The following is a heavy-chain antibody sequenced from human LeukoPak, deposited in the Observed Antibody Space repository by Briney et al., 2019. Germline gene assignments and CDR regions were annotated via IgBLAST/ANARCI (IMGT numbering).Heavy chain of an antibody. J-gene: IGHJ4*02. Sequence: GGSLRLSCAASGFTFSSYAMSWVRQAPGKGLEWVSAISGSGGSTYYADSVKGRFTISRDNSKNTLYLQMNSLRAEDTAVYYCAKDQPYYDFWSGYSPRGPFDYWGQGTLVTVSS. D-gene: IGHD3-3*01. CDR1: GFTFSSYA. CDR2: ISGSGGST. V-gene: IGHV3-23*01. CDR3: AKDQPYYDFWSGYSPRGPFDY.